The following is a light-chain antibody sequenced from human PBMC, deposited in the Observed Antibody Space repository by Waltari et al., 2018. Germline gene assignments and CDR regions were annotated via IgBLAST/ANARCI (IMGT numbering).Light chain of an antibody. CDR2: ETT. Sequence: QSALTQPASVSGSPGQSITISCTGTSSDVGHYNLVSWYHQHPGQAPKLIIYETTKRPSGFPNRFSCSKSGNTASLAISGLQTEDEAEYYCCSYGGYNTPGVFGGGTKLTVL. CDR3: CSYGGYNTPGV. V-gene: IGLV2-23*01. CDR1: SSDVGHYNL. J-gene: IGLJ3*02.